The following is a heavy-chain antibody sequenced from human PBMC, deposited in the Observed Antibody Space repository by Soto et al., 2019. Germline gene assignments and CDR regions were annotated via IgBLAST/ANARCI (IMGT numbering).Heavy chain of an antibody. D-gene: IGHD3-9*01. CDR3: ARERTYFGDC. J-gene: IGHJ4*02. V-gene: IGHV1-8*01. CDR1: GYTFTSYD. Sequence: QVQLVQSGAEVKKPGASVKVSCKASGYTFTSYDINWVRQATGQGLEWMGWMNPNRGNTGYAQKIXGXAXMXXNTAISTAYMELSSLRSEDTAVYYCARERTYFGDCWGQGTLVTVSS. CDR2: MNPNRGNT.